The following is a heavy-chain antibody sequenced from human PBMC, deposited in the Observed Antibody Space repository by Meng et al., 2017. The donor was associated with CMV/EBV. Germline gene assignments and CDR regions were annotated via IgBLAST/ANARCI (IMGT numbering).Heavy chain of an antibody. CDR1: GGSISSYY. Sequence: SETLSLTCTVSGGSISSYYWSWIRQPPGKGLEWIGYIYYSGSTNYNPSLKSRVTISVDTSKNQFSLKLSSVTAADTAVYYCARAYQRPYGMDVWGRGTTVTVSS. CDR2: IYYSGST. D-gene: IGHD5-24*01. V-gene: IGHV4-59*01. J-gene: IGHJ6*02. CDR3: ARAYQRPYGMDV.